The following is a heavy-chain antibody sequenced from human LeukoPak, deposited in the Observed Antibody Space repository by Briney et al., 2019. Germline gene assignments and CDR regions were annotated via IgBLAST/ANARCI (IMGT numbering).Heavy chain of an antibody. CDR1: RFTFNTYW. J-gene: IGHJ4*02. CDR2: IKFDGSST. D-gene: IGHD5-24*01. Sequence: GGSLRLSCAASRFTFNTYWMHWVRHAPGKGLVWLSYIKFDGSSTNYADSVKGRFTISRDNAKNTLYLQMKSLRAEDTAVYYCARTGYYNGHDFWGQGTLVTVSP. CDR3: ARTGYYNGHDF. V-gene: IGHV3-74*01.